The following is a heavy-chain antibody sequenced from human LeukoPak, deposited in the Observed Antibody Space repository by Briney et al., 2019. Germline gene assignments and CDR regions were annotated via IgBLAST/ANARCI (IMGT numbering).Heavy chain of an antibody. CDR2: IISDGSST. D-gene: IGHD2-15*01. CDR3: ARDYVAYL. Sequence: PGGSLRLSCAASGFTFSSYWMHWVRQAPGKGLVWVSRIISDGSSTSYADSVKGRFTISRDNAKNTLYLQMNSLRAEDTAVYYCARDYVAYLWGQGTLVTVSS. J-gene: IGHJ4*02. CDR1: GFTFSSYW. V-gene: IGHV3-74*01.